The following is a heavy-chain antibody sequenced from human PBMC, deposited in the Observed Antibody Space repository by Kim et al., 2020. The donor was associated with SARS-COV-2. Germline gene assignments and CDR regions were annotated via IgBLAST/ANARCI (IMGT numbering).Heavy chain of an antibody. Sequence: ASVKVSCKASGYSFTGYYMNWVRQAPGQGLEWMGWINPKSGGTKYAQKFQGRVTMTRETSISTAYMELSRLRSDDTAVYYCARGSRIVATNVHHYGMDVWGQGTTVTVSS. D-gene: IGHD5-12*01. V-gene: IGHV1-2*02. CDR2: INPKSGGT. J-gene: IGHJ6*02. CDR3: ARGSRIVATNVHHYGMDV. CDR1: GYSFTGYY.